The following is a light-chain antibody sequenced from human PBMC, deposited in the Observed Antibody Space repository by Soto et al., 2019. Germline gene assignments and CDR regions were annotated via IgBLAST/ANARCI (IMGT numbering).Light chain of an antibody. CDR2: DAS. CDR3: QQRRNWPQT. Sequence: EIVLTQSPATLSLSPGKRATLSCRASQSVSSYLAWYQQKPGQAPRLLIYDASNRATGIPARFSGSGSGTDFTLTISSLEPEDFAVYYCQQRRNWPQTFGQGTKLEIK. J-gene: IGKJ2*01. CDR1: QSVSSY. V-gene: IGKV3-11*01.